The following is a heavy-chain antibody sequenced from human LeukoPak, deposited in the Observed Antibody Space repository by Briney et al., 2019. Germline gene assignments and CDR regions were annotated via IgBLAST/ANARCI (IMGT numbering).Heavy chain of an antibody. D-gene: IGHD6-13*01. CDR3: ARVGIAAALGDWFDP. CDR1: GGSISSGGYY. CDR2: IDHSGST. Sequence: PSETLSLTCAVSGGSISSGGYYWSWLRQPQGQGLEWIGYIDHSGSTYYNPSLKSRVTISVDSSKNQFSLKLSSVPAADTAVYYCARVGIAAALGDWFDPWGQGTLVTVSS. J-gene: IGHJ5*02. V-gene: IGHV4-30-2*01.